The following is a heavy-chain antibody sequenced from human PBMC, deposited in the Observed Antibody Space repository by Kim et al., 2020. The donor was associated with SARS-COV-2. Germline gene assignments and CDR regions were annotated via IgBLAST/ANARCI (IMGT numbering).Heavy chain of an antibody. V-gene: IGHV4-59*13. Sequence: SETLSLTCTVSGGSISSYYWSWIRQPPGKGLEWIGYIYYSGSTNYNPSLKSRVTISVDTSKNQFSLKLSSVTAADTAVYYCARIRRLVWELPPSGDAFDIWGQGTMVTVSS. D-gene: IGHD1-26*01. CDR2: IYYSGST. CDR1: GGSISSYY. CDR3: ARIRRLVWELPPSGDAFDI. J-gene: IGHJ3*02.